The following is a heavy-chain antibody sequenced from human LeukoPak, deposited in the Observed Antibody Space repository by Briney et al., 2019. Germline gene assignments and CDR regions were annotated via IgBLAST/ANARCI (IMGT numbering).Heavy chain of an antibody. CDR1: GFTFDDYA. CDR2: ISWNSGSI. D-gene: IGHD2/OR15-2a*01. J-gene: IGHJ4*02. V-gene: IGHV3-9*01. Sequence: QPGRSLRLSCAASGFTFDDYAMHWVRQAPGKGLEWVSGISWNSGSIGYADSVKGRFTISRDNAKNSLYLQMNSLRAEDTAVYYCARILQGVDYWGQGTLVTVSS. CDR3: ARILQGVDY.